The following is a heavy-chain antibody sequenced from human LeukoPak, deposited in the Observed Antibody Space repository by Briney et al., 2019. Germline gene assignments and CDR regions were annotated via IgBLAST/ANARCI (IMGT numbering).Heavy chain of an antibody. D-gene: IGHD3-22*01. CDR1: GYTFTGYY. Sequence: ASVKVSCKASGYTFTGYYMHWVRQAPGQGLECMGWINPNSGGTNYAQKFQGRVTMTRDTSISTAYMELSRLRSDDTAVYYCARVALYYDSSGSMISPIDYWGQGTLVTVYS. CDR2: INPNSGGT. CDR3: ARVALYYDSSGSMISPIDY. V-gene: IGHV1-2*02. J-gene: IGHJ4*02.